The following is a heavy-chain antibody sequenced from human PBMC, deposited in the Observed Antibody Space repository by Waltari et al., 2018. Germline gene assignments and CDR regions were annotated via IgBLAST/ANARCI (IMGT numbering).Heavy chain of an antibody. CDR1: TYTFTKYF. CDR3: AAGAFNDFYYFYMDF. Sequence: QVQLVQSGTEVKKPGASVKISCKASTYTFTKYFIHWVRQAPGQRLGWMGWINAGNGNTQYSEKLQDRITITRDTSATSAYMELSSLRPEDTAVYFCAAGAFNDFYYFYMDFWGNGTTVTVSS. J-gene: IGHJ6*03. D-gene: IGHD2-8*01. V-gene: IGHV1-3*01. CDR2: INAGNGNT.